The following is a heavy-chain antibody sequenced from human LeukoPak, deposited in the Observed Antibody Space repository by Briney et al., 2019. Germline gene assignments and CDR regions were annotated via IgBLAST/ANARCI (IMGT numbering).Heavy chain of an antibody. V-gene: IGHV1-46*01. CDR3: ARERGVAVAGEGVDP. J-gene: IGHJ5*02. D-gene: IGHD6-19*01. Sequence: GASVKVSCNASEYTFTRHYIQWVRQAPGQRLECMGIINPSGGSTSYAQKFQGRVTLTRDTSTSTVYMELSSPRSEDTAVYYCARERGVAVAGEGVDPWGQGTLVTASS. CDR1: EYTFTRHY. CDR2: INPSGGST.